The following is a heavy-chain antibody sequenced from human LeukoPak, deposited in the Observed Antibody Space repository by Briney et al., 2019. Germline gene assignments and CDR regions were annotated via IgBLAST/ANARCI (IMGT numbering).Heavy chain of an antibody. D-gene: IGHD6-19*01. CDR3: AKDSVGVAGPDY. V-gene: IGHV3-23*01. Sequence: GGSLRLSCAASGFTFSMYAMSWVRQAPGKGLEWVSVISVDGGGTYYADSVKGRFTISRDNSKSTLYLQMDSLRAEDTAVYYCAKDSVGVAGPDYWGQGSLVTVSS. CDR2: ISVDGGGT. CDR1: GFTFSMYA. J-gene: IGHJ4*02.